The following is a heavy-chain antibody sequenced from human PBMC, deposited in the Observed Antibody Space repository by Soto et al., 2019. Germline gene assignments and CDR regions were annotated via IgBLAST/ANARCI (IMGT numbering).Heavy chain of an antibody. D-gene: IGHD2-2*01. CDR2: ISDGGLT. V-gene: IGHV4-59*01. J-gene: IGHJ6*02. Sequence: PSETLSLTCNVSGGSIYTYYWTWIRQSPGKGLEWIGYISDGGLTNYNPSLKSRVTISVDTSKKQVSLKLSSVSAADTAIPFCAGSCSSSLCPEDNYFGLEVWGQGTTVT. CDR1: GGSIYTYY. CDR3: AGSCSSSLCPEDNYFGLEV.